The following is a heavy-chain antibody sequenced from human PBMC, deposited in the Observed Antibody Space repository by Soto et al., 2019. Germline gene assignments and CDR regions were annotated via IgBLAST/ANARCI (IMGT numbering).Heavy chain of an antibody. D-gene: IGHD3-3*01. CDR1: GYTFTSYA. CDR3: ARVNYDFWSGLEHYGMDV. J-gene: IGHJ6*02. Sequence: VASVKVSCKASGYTFTSYAMHWVRQAPGQRLEWMGWINAGNGNTKYSQKFQGRVTITRDTSASTAYMELSSLRSEDTAAYYCARVNYDFWSGLEHYGMDVWGQGTTVTVSS. V-gene: IGHV1-3*01. CDR2: INAGNGNT.